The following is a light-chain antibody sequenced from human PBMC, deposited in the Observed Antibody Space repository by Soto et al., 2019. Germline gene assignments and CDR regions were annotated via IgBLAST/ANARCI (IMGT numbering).Light chain of an antibody. Sequence: QSVLTQPRSVCGSPGQAVTISCTGTSSDVGGYNYVSWYQQHPGKAPKLMIYTVTKRPSGVPDRFSGSKSDNTASLTISGLQADDEADYYCCSYAGSSSYVFGTGTKVTVL. J-gene: IGLJ1*01. CDR1: SSDVGGYNY. V-gene: IGLV2-11*01. CDR3: CSYAGSSSYV. CDR2: TVT.